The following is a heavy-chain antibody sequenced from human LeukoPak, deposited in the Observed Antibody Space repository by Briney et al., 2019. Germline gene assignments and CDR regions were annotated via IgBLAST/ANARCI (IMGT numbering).Heavy chain of an antibody. Sequence: QPGGSLRLSCAASGFAFSSYGMHWVRQAPGKGLEWVAVIWYDGSNKYYADSVKGRFTISRDNSKNTLYLQMNSLRAEDTAVYYCARGRGDYYFDYWGQGTLVTVSS. J-gene: IGHJ4*02. V-gene: IGHV3-33*01. CDR2: IWYDGSNK. CDR1: GFAFSSYG. D-gene: IGHD4-17*01. CDR3: ARGRGDYYFDY.